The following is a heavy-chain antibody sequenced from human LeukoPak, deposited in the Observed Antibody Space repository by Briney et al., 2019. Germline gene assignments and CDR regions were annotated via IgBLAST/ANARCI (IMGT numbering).Heavy chain of an antibody. CDR1: GFTFSSYA. CDR3: AKDRVAGEYYFDD. Sequence: GGSLRLSCAASGFTFSSYAMSWVRQAPGKGLEWVSTISGGGGSANYADSVKGRFTISRDNSKNTLYLQMNSLRAEDTAVYYCAKDRVAGEYYFDDWGQGTLVTVSS. V-gene: IGHV3-23*01. J-gene: IGHJ4*02. CDR2: ISGGGGSA. D-gene: IGHD6-19*01.